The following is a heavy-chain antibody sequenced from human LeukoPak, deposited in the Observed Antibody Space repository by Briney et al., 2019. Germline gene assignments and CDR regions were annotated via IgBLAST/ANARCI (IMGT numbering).Heavy chain of an antibody. CDR1: GFTFSSYA. V-gene: IGHV3-23*01. D-gene: IGHD3-10*01. J-gene: IGHJ5*02. CDR2: ISGSGGST. Sequence: GGSLRLSCAAAGFTFSSYAMSWVRQAPGKGLEWVSAISGSGGSTYYADSVKGRFTISRDNSKNTLYLQMNSLRAEDTAVYYCAKDLRGYYGSGSYYFNWFDPWGQGTLVTVSS. CDR3: AKDLRGYYGSGSYYFNWFDP.